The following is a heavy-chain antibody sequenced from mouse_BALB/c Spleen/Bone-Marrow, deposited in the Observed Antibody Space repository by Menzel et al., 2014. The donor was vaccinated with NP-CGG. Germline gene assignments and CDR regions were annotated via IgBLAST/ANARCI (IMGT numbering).Heavy chain of an antibody. D-gene: IGHD1-1*01. CDR2: INPSSGYT. J-gene: IGHJ1*01. Sequence: VKLVESGAELARPGASVKMSCKASGYTFTSYTMHWVKQRPGQGLEWIGYINPSSGYTNYNQKFKDKATLTADKSSSTAYMQLSSLTSEDSAVYYCARSLRWYFDVWGAGTTVTVCS. CDR1: GYTFTSYT. V-gene: IGHV1-4*01. CDR3: ARSLRWYFDV.